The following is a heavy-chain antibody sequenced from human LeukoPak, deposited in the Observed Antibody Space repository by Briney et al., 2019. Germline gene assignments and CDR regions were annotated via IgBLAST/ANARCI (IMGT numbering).Heavy chain of an antibody. D-gene: IGHD2-15*01. CDR2: INPSGGST. J-gene: IGHJ6*02. Sequence: ASVKVSCKASGYTFTSYYMHWVRQAPGQGLEWMGIINPSGGSTSYAQKFQGRVTMTRDTSTSTVYMELSSLRSEDTAVYYCARDLRFGVGVVVAAPFDYYGMDVWGQGTTVTVSS. CDR3: ARDLRFGVGVVVAAPFDYYGMDV. V-gene: IGHV1-46*01. CDR1: GYTFTSYY.